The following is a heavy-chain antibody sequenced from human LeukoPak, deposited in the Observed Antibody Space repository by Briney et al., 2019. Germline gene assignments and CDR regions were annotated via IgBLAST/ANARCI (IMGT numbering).Heavy chain of an antibody. V-gene: IGHV3-30-3*01. CDR3: ARGVLAAAGSSDAFDI. CDR1: GFTFSSYA. Sequence: PRRSLRLSCAASGFTFSSYAMHWVRQAPGKGLEWVAVISYDGSNKYYADSVKGRFTISRDNSKNTLYLQMNSLRAEDTAVYYCARGVLAAAGSSDAFDIWGQGTMVTVSS. CDR2: ISYDGSNK. D-gene: IGHD6-13*01. J-gene: IGHJ3*02.